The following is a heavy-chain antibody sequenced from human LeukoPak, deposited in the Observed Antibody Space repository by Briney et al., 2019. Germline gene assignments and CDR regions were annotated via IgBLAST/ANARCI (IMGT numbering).Heavy chain of an antibody. V-gene: IGHV3-23*01. CDR1: GFTFSSYA. D-gene: IGHD3-22*01. CDR3: ARDPITMIATGVFEGMDV. Sequence: GGSLRLSCAASGFTFSSYAMSWVRQAPGKGLEWVSTISGSGVSTYYADSVKGRFTISRDNSKNTLYLQMNSLRAEDTAVYYCARDPITMIATGVFEGMDVWGQGTTVTVFS. J-gene: IGHJ6*02. CDR2: ISGSGVST.